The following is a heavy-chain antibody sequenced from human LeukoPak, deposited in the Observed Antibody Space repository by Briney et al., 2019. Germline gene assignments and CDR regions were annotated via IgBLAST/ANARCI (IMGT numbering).Heavy chain of an antibody. V-gene: IGHV3-30-3*01. CDR3: ARDGEWELLEFYYYMDV. Sequence: GRSLRLSGAASGFTFRIYPMHWVRQAPGKGLEWVAVISHDGNNKYNADSVKGRFTISRDNSRNSLYLQMNSLRAEDTAVYYCARDGEWELLEFYYYMDVWGKGTTVTVSS. CDR1: GFTFRIYP. CDR2: ISHDGNNK. J-gene: IGHJ6*03. D-gene: IGHD1-26*01.